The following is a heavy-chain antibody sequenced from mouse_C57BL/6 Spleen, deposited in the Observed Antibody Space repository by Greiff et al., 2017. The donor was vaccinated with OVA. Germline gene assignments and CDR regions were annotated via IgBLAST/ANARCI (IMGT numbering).Heavy chain of an antibody. J-gene: IGHJ4*01. CDR2: INPNNGGT. D-gene: IGHD1-1*01. CDR1: GYTFTDYY. CDR3: ARGDYYGSTSYYAMDY. V-gene: IGHV1-26*01. Sequence: VQLQQSGPELVKPGASVKISCKASGYTFTDYYMNWVKRSHGKSLEWIGDINPNNGGTSYNQKFKGKATLTVDKSSSTAYMELRSLTSEDSAVYYCARGDYYGSTSYYAMDYWGQGTSVTVSS.